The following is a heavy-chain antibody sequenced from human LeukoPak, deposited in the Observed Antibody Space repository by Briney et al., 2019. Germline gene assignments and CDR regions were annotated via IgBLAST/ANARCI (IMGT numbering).Heavy chain of an antibody. D-gene: IGHD3-22*01. CDR2: ISYDGIYE. V-gene: IGHV3-30*18. Sequence: GRSLRLSCAASGFSFSSYGMHWVRQAPGKGLEWVAAISYDGIYEYYTDSVKGRFTISRDNSKKTLNLEMNSLRVEDTAVYYCAKDGKEYYSDSSGFSDYWGQGTLATVSS. CDR3: AKDGKEYYSDSSGFSDY. CDR1: GFSFSSYG. J-gene: IGHJ4*02.